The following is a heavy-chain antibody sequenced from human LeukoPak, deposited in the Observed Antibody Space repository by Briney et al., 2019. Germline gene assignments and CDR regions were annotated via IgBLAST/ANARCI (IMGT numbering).Heavy chain of an antibody. CDR1: GFTFSNYG. CDR3: AKGGSDGSLYYFDY. Sequence: GGSLRLSCAASGFTFSNYGMHWVRQAPGKGLEWVAVILYDGINKNYADSVQGRFSISRDNSKNTLYLQMNILRAEDTAVYYCAKGGSDGSLYYFDYWGQGSLVTVSS. CDR2: ILYDGINK. J-gene: IGHJ4*02. D-gene: IGHD2-15*01. V-gene: IGHV3-33*08.